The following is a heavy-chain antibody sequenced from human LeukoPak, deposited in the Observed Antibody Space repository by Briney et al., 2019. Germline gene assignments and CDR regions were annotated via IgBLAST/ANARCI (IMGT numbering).Heavy chain of an antibody. CDR1: GGSISSGSYY. CDR2: IYTSGST. Sequence: SETLSLTCTVSGGSISSGSYYWSWIRQPAGKGLEWIGRIYTSGSTNYNPSLKSRVTISVDTSKNQFSLKLSPVTAADTAVYYCAREEDDILTGYYTWGQGTLVTVSS. V-gene: IGHV4-61*02. D-gene: IGHD3-9*01. J-gene: IGHJ5*02. CDR3: AREEDDILTGYYT.